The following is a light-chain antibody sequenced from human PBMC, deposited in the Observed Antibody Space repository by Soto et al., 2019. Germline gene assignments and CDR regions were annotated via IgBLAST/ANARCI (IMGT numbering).Light chain of an antibody. CDR2: KLS. CDR3: MQGTYWPWT. J-gene: IGKJ1*01. V-gene: IGKV2-30*01. Sequence: GVMTQYQLSLPVTLGQPASISCRSCQTLVYSDGNTYLNWFQQRPGQPPRRLIYKLSNRDSGVPDRFSGSGSGTDFTLKISRVEAEDVVVYYCMQGTYWPWTLGQGTKVDSK. CDR1: QTLVYSDGNTY.